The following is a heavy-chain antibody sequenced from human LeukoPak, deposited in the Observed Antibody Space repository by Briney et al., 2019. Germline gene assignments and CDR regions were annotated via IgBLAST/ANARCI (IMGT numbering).Heavy chain of an antibody. CDR2: INPNSGGT. Sequence: ASVKVSCKASGYTFTGYYMHWVRQAPGQGLEWMGWINPNSGGTNYAQKFQGRVTMTRDTSISTAYMELSSLRSEDTAVYYCARGPWQQLGYYYYYMDVWGKGTTVTISS. D-gene: IGHD6-13*01. CDR1: GYTFTGYY. V-gene: IGHV1-2*02. J-gene: IGHJ6*03. CDR3: ARGPWQQLGYYYYYMDV.